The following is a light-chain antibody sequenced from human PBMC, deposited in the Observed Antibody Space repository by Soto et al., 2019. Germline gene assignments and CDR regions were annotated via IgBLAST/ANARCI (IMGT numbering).Light chain of an antibody. CDR1: QSVSSSY. CDR2: GAS. Sequence: EIVLTQSPGTLSLSPGERATLSCRASQSVSSSYIAWYQQKPGQAPRLLIYGASSRATGIPDRFSGSGSGTDFTLTISRLVPEDFAVYYCQQYGSSPGTFGQGTKVDIK. J-gene: IGKJ1*01. CDR3: QQYGSSPGT. V-gene: IGKV3-20*01.